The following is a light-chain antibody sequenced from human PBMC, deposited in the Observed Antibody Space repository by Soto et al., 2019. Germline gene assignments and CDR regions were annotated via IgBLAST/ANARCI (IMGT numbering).Light chain of an antibody. CDR1: QDISNY. Sequence: DIQMTQSPSSLSASVGDRVTITCQASQDISNYLNWYQQKPGKAHKLLTYDASNLETGVPARFSVSGSGTEFTFTIIILQPEDIATYYCQQYDKRPITFGQGTRRESK. CDR2: DAS. CDR3: QQYDKRPIT. V-gene: IGKV1-33*01. J-gene: IGKJ5*01.